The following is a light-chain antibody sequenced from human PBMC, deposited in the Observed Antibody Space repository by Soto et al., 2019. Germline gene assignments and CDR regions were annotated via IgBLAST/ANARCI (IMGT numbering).Light chain of an antibody. J-gene: IGKJ2*01. CDR1: QSVSSSY. Sequence: DIVLTQSPGTLSLSPGERATLSCRASQSVSSSYLAWYQQKPGQAPRVLIYGASSRAAGISDRFSGSGSGTDVTLTISRLEPEDFAVYYCQQYGSSPMYTFGQGPTLEIK. CDR3: QQYGSSPMYT. CDR2: GAS. V-gene: IGKV3-20*01.